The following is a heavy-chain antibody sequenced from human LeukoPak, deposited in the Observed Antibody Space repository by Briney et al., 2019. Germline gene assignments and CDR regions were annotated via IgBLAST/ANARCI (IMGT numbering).Heavy chain of an antibody. CDR1: GYTFTSYA. Sequence: ASVKVSCKASGYTFTSYAINWVRQATGQGLERMGWMNPNSGNTGYAQKFQGRVTMTRNTSISTAYMELSSLRSEDTAVYYCARGRIAAAGYYYYYGMDVWGQGTTVTVSS. CDR2: MNPNSGNT. V-gene: IGHV1-8*01. D-gene: IGHD6-13*01. J-gene: IGHJ6*02. CDR3: ARGRIAAAGYYYYYGMDV.